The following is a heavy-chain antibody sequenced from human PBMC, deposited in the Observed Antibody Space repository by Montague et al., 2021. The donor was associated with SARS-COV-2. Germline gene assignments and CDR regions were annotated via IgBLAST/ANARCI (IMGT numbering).Heavy chain of an antibody. CDR2: IYHTGST. D-gene: IGHD3-10*01. J-gene: IGHJ6*02. Sequence: SETLSLTCVVSGDSISTDNWWTWVRLPPGNGLEWVGEIYHTGSTKYKPSLKSRVSMSVDKSWNQFSLRLTSVTAADTAVYYCARDRPRSYYYDSGTYTWGGYGMDVWGQGTTVTVSS. CDR3: ARDRPRSYYYDSGTYTWGGYGMDV. CDR1: GDSISTDNW. V-gene: IGHV4-4*02.